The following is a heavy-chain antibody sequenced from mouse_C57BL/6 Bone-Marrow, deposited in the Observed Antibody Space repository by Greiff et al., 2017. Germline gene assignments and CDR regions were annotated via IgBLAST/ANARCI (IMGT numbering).Heavy chain of an antibody. D-gene: IGHD1-1*01. Sequence: ESGPGLVKPSQSLSLTCSVTGYSITSGYYWNWIRQFPGNKLEWMGFISYDGSNNYNPSLKNRISITRDTSKNQFFLKLNSVTTKDTATDDCARDYYGSSLYYFDYWGQGTTLTVSS. V-gene: IGHV3-6*01. CDR1: GYSITSGYY. J-gene: IGHJ2*01. CDR2: ISYDGSN. CDR3: ARDYYGSSLYYFDY.